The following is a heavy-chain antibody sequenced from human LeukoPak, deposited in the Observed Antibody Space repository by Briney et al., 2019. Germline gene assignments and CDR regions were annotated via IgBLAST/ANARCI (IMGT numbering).Heavy chain of an antibody. Sequence: SETLSLTCTVSGYSIISGYSWEWIRQPPGKGLEWIGSFHYSGSTYYNPSLMSRVTISGDTSKNQFSLRLSSVTAADTAVYYCARELSLGSGWPYYFDYWGQGTLVTVSS. CDR2: FHYSGST. CDR1: GYSIISGYS. J-gene: IGHJ4*02. D-gene: IGHD6-19*01. CDR3: ARELSLGSGWPYYFDY. V-gene: IGHV4-38-2*02.